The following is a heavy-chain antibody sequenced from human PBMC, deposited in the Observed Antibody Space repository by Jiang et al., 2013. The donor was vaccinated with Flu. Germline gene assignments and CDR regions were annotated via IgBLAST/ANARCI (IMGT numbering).Heavy chain of an antibody. Sequence: GAEVKKPGTSVKVSCKASGFTFTSFAMQWVRQARGQRLEWIGWIVVGSGKTNYAQEFEERVTITRDMSTSTAYMELSSLRSEDTAVYYCAADPAGYCGTTSCYNYYYHGMDVWGQGTTVTVSS. CDR2: IVVGSGKT. D-gene: IGHD2-2*01. V-gene: IGHV1-58*02. J-gene: IGHJ6*02. CDR3: AADPAGYCGTTSCYNYYYHGMDV. CDR1: GFTFTSFA.